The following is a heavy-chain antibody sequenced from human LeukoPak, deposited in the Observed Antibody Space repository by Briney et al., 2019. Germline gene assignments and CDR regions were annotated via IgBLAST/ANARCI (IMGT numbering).Heavy chain of an antibody. J-gene: IGHJ3*02. CDR1: GFTFSSYE. CDR2: ISRSGGSI. CDR3: AKEMRVLRYFDWLLYGAFDI. D-gene: IGHD3-9*01. Sequence: GGSLRLSCAASGFTFSSYEMNWVRQAPGKGLEWVSCISRSGGSIYYADSVKGRFTISRDNSKNTLYLQMNSLRAEDTAVYYCAKEMRVLRYFDWLLYGAFDIWGQGTWSPSLQ. V-gene: IGHV3-23*01.